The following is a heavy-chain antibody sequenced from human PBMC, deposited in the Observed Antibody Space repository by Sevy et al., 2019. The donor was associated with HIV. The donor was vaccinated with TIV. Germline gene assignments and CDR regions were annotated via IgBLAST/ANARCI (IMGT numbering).Heavy chain of an antibody. V-gene: IGHV1-24*01. Sequence: ASVKVSCKVSGYTLTELSMHWVRQAPGKGLEWMGGFDPEDGETIYAQKFQGRVTITEDTSTDTAYMELSSLRSEDTAVYYCATGKWERPEGFDYWGQGTLVTVSS. CDR3: ATGKWERPEGFDY. CDR2: FDPEDGET. CDR1: GYTLTELS. D-gene: IGHD1-26*01. J-gene: IGHJ4*02.